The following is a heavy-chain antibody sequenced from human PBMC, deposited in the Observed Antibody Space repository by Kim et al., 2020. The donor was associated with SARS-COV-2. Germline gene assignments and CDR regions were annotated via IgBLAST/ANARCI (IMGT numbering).Heavy chain of an antibody. J-gene: IGHJ4*02. V-gene: IGHV3-49*04. D-gene: IGHD3-22*01. CDR1: GFTFGDYA. Sequence: GGSLRLSCTASGFTFGDYAMSWVRQAPGKGLEWVGFIRSKAYGGTTEYAASVKGRFTISRDDSKSIAYLQMNSLKTEDTAVYYCTSLTYYYDSSGPRGVDYWGQGTLVTVSS. CDR3: TSLTYYYDSSGPRGVDY. CDR2: IRSKAYGGTT.